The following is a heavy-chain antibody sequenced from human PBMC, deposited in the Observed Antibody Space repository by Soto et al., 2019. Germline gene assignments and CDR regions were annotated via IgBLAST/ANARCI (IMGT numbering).Heavy chain of an antibody. CDR3: AREDYSNFDY. Sequence: GSLRLSCAASGFTFSSYSMNWVRQAPGKGLEWVSSISSSSSYIYSADSVKGRFTISRDNAKNSLYLQMNSLRAEDTAVYYCAREDYSNFDYWGQGTLVTVSS. CDR2: ISSSSSYI. CDR1: GFTFSSYS. D-gene: IGHD4-4*01. J-gene: IGHJ4*02. V-gene: IGHV3-21*01.